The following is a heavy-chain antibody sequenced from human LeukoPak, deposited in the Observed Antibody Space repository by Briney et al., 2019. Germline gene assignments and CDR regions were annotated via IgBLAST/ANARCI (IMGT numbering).Heavy chain of an antibody. CDR3: ARLRSLGYYYDSSGYPGEFDY. Sequence: SETLSLTCTVSGGSISSSSDYWGWIRQPPGKGLEWIGNIYYSGSTYYNPSLKSRVTISVDTSKNQFSLKLSSVTAADTAVYYCARLRSLGYYYDSSGYPGEFDYWGQGTLVTVSS. CDR2: IYYSGST. CDR1: GGSISSSSDY. J-gene: IGHJ4*02. V-gene: IGHV4-39*01. D-gene: IGHD3-22*01.